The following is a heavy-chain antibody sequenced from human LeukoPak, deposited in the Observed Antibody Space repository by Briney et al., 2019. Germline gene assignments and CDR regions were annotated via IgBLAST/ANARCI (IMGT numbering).Heavy chain of an antibody. Sequence: ASVKVSCKASGYTFTSYGISWVRQAPGQGLEWMGWISAYNGNTNYAQKLQGRVTMTTDTSTSTAYMELRSLRSDDTAVHYCTRQADSSGWYVDFYYGMDVWGQGTTVTVSS. D-gene: IGHD6-19*01. CDR1: GYTFTSYG. CDR2: ISAYNGNT. J-gene: IGHJ6*02. V-gene: IGHV1-18*01. CDR3: TRQADSSGWYVDFYYGMDV.